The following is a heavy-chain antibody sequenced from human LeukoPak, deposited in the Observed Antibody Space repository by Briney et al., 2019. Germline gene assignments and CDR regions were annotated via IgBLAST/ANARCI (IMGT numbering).Heavy chain of an antibody. V-gene: IGHV3-30*18. CDR3: AKDHSSGWYNY. CDR2: ISYDGSNK. D-gene: IGHD6-19*01. Sequence: GRSLRLSCAASGFTFSSYGMHWVRQAPGKGLEWVAVISYDGSNKYYADSVKGRFTISRDNSKNTLYLQMNSLRAEDTAVYYCAKDHSSGWYNYWGQGTLVTVSS. J-gene: IGHJ4*02. CDR1: GFTFSSYG.